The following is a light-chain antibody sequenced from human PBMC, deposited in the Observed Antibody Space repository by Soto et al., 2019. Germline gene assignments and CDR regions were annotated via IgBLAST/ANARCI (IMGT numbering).Light chain of an antibody. CDR3: QQYKDWPLYT. CDR1: QSVNSN. V-gene: IGKV3-15*01. CDR2: GAS. J-gene: IGKJ2*01. Sequence: EIVMTQSPTIVSVSPGERATLSCRASQSVNSNLARYQQKPGQAPRLLISGASTRAPGIAARFSGSGSGTTFTLSISGLQSEDFAVYYCQQYKDWPLYTFGQGTKVDIK.